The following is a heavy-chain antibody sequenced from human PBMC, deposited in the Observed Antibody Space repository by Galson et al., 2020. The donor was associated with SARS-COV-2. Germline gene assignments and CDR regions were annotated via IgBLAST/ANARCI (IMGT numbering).Heavy chain of an antibody. Sequence: TGGSLRLSCAASGFTFSNAWKSWVRQAPGKGLEWVGRIKSKTDGGTTDYAAPVKGRFTISRDDSKNTLYLQMNSLKTEDTAVYYCTSQERITMIVVVIGPDYWGQGTLVTVSA. V-gene: IGHV3-15*01. CDR2: IKSKTDGGTT. CDR3: TSQERITMIVVVIGPDY. J-gene: IGHJ4*02. D-gene: IGHD3-22*01. CDR1: GFTFSNAW.